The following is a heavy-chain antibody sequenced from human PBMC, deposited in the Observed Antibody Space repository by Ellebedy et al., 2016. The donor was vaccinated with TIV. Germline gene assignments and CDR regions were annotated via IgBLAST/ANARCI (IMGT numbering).Heavy chain of an antibody. CDR2: ISHDGSLT. CDR3: AVDRALLPDPDLDWLDP. V-gene: IGHV3-74*01. CDR1: GFTFSTSW. Sequence: GGSLRLXXATSGFTFSTSWMHWVRQVPGKGLMWVSRISHDGSLTNYADSVKGRFTVSRDNAKNTLFLQMHSLRVDDTAMYYCAVDRALLPDPDLDWLDPWGQGTLVTVSS. J-gene: IGHJ5*02. D-gene: IGHD2-15*01.